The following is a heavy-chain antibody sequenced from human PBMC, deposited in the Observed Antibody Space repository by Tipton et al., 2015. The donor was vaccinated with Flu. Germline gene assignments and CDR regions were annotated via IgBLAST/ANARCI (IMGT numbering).Heavy chain of an antibody. CDR3: ARDTRGYSYGHDAFDI. CDR2: IWYDGSNK. V-gene: IGHV3-33*01. CDR1: GFTFSSYG. D-gene: IGHD5-18*01. Sequence: SLRLSCAASGFTFSSYGMHWVRQAPGKGLEWVAVIWYDGSNKYYADSVKGRFTISRDNSKNTLYLQMNSLRAEDTAVYYCARDTRGYSYGHDAFDIWGQGTMVTVSS. J-gene: IGHJ3*02.